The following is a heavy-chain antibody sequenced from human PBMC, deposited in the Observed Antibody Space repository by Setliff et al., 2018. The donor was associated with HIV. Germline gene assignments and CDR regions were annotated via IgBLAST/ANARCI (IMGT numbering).Heavy chain of an antibody. J-gene: IGHJ4*02. Sequence: PSETLSLTCTVSDGSFSSDYWTWIRQTPGKGLEWIGYIYYSGSTKYNPSLTSRVTISVDTSKNHFSLKLTSVTAADTAVYYCARYVSDWFYIDSWGQGTLVTVSS. CDR2: IYYSGST. CDR3: ARYVSDWFYIDS. CDR1: DGSFSSDY. D-gene: IGHD3-9*01. V-gene: IGHV4-59*01.